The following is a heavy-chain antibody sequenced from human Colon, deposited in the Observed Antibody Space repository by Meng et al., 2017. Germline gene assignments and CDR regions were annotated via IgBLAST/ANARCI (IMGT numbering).Heavy chain of an antibody. J-gene: IGHJ5*02. CDR2: IYYTGNT. CDR3: ARVNGDFDEAWFDP. V-gene: IGHV4-61*08. CDR1: GASVSSGDYY. Sequence: QGRLQESGPGLVRPSETLSLTCTVSGASVSSGDYYWSWIRQPPGKGLEWLGYIYYTGNTNYNPSLKNRVTISLDTSNNQFSLKLTSMTAADAAIYYCARVNGDFDEAWFDPWGQGTLVTVSS. D-gene: IGHD2-21*02.